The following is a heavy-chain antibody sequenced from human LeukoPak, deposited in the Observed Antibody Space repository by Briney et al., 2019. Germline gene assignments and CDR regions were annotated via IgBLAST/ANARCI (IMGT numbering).Heavy chain of an antibody. CDR1: GLTFSSYP. D-gene: IGHD6-19*01. CDR2: IRYDGSNK. J-gene: IGHJ6*03. Sequence: GGSLRLSCAPSGLTFSSYPMTWVRQAPGKGLEWVAFIRYDGSNKYYADSVRGRFTISRDNSKNTLYLQMNSLRAEDTAVYFCAKGSKAVLFTRDHYMDVWGKGTTVTISS. CDR3: AKGSKAVLFTRDHYMDV. V-gene: IGHV3-30*02.